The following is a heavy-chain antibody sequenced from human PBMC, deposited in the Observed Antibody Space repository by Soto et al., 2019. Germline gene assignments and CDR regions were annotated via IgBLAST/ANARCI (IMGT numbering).Heavy chain of an antibody. CDR2: IYYRGST. J-gene: IGHJ4*02. CDR1: GGSISTGGYY. Sequence: QVQLQESGPGLVKPSQTLSLTCTVSGGSISTGGYYWSWIRQHPGKGLEWIGYIYYRGSTYYNPSLNCRVTISVYRSTNQFSLKLSAVTAADTAVYYCARGLECLHSYDYWGQGTLVTVSS. CDR3: ARGLECLHSYDY. V-gene: IGHV4-31*03. D-gene: IGHD3-3*01.